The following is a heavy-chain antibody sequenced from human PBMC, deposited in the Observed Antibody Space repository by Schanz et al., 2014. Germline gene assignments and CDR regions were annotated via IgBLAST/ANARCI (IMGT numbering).Heavy chain of an antibody. CDR2: ISGSGDHT. J-gene: IGHJ4*02. V-gene: IGHV3-23*04. CDR3: AKDGVPSPWVCFGGYCYSGGADY. Sequence: EVRLVESGGGLVKPGGSLRLSCEASGFAFSTSSMNWVRQAPGKGLEWVSVISGSGDHTHYADSVKGRFTISRDTSGNTLYLQMNSLPGEDTAVYYCAKDGVPSPWVCFGGYCYSGGADYWGQGTLVTVSS. D-gene: IGHD2-21*02. CDR1: GFAFSTSS.